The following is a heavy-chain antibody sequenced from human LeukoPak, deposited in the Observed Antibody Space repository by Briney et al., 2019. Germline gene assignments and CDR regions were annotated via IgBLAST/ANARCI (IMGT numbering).Heavy chain of an antibody. J-gene: IGHJ4*02. D-gene: IGHD3-3*01. V-gene: IGHV4-4*07. CDR1: GGSISSYD. CDR3: ARSRITSIFGVVLDYYFDY. Sequence: SETLSLTCTVSGGSISSYDWSWIRQPAGKGLEWIGRIYTSGSTNYNPSLKSRVTMSVDTSKHQFSLKLSSVTAADTAVYYCARSRITSIFGVVLDYYFDYWGQGTLVTVSS. CDR2: IYTSGST.